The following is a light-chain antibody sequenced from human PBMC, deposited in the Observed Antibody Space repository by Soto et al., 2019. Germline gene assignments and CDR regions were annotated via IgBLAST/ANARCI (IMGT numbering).Light chain of an antibody. J-gene: IGKJ4*01. Sequence: EIFLTQSPDTMSLSPGERATLSCRASQSVTNYIAWYQQRPGQAPRLLIYDDSSRATGIPDRFSGSGSGTDFTLTISRLEPEDFAVYYCQQYGRSLTFGGGTNV. CDR1: QSVTNY. V-gene: IGKV3-20*01. CDR3: QQYGRSLT. CDR2: DDS.